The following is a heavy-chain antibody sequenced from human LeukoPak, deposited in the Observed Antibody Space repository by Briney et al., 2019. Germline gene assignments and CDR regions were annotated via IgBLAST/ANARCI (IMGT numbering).Heavy chain of an antibody. CDR2: IYHSGST. CDR1: GYSISSGYY. CDR3: AREPGDYYDSSGYYGGY. Sequence: PSETLSLTCTVSGYSISSGYYWGWIRQPPGKGLEWIGSIYHSGSTYYNPSLKSRVTISVDTSKNQFSLKLSSVTAADTAVYYCAREPGDYYDSSGYYGGYWGQGTLVTVSS. D-gene: IGHD3-22*01. J-gene: IGHJ4*02. V-gene: IGHV4-38-2*02.